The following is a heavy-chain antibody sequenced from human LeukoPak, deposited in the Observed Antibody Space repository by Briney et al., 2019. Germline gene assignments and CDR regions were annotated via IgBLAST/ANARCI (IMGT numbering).Heavy chain of an antibody. D-gene: IGHD3-16*01. Sequence: GGSLRLSCAASGFTFSSHEMNWVRQAPGKGLEWVSYISSSGSTIYYADSVKGRFTISRDNAKNSLYLQMNSLRAEDTAVYYCARVPSRLGGVGPKYFQHWGQGTLVTVSS. CDR2: ISSSGSTI. V-gene: IGHV3-48*03. CDR3: ARVPSRLGGVGPKYFQH. J-gene: IGHJ1*01. CDR1: GFTFSSHE.